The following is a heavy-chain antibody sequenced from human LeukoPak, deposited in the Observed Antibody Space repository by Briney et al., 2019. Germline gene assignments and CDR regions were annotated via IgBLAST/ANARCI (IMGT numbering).Heavy chain of an antibody. D-gene: IGHD2-15*01. Sequence: SETLSLTCTVSGGSITSGSYYWGWIRQPPGKGRESIGNIYYSGSTSYNPSLKSRVTISVDTSKNQFSLKLSSVIAADTAVYYCARHESIIVVVAARGFDYWGQGTLVTVSS. CDR2: IYYSGST. CDR3: ARHESIIVVVAARGFDY. CDR1: GGSITSGSYY. J-gene: IGHJ4*02. V-gene: IGHV4-39*01.